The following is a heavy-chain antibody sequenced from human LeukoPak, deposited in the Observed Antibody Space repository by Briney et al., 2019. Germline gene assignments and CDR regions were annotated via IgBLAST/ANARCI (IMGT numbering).Heavy chain of an antibody. Sequence: SETLSLTCTVSGDSISSYYWTWMRQLPGKGLEWIGYMSNSGSTNYNPSLKSRVTISGDTSKNQFSLKLSSVTAADTAVYYCARDSGTNDAFDIWGQGTMVTVSS. CDR1: GDSISSYY. J-gene: IGHJ3*02. D-gene: IGHD3-10*01. CDR2: MSNSGST. CDR3: ARDSGTNDAFDI. V-gene: IGHV4-59*01.